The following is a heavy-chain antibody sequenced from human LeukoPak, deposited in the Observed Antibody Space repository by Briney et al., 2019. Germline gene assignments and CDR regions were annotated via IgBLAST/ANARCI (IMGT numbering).Heavy chain of an antibody. J-gene: IGHJ4*02. CDR1: GFTVSSNY. CDR2: IYSGGST. CDR3: ARGSSSSLFDY. D-gene: IGHD6-6*01. V-gene: IGHV3-53*04. Sequence: PGGSLRLSCATSGFTVSSNYMSWVRQAPGKGLEWVSVIYSGGSTYYADSVKGRFTISRHNSKNTLYLQMNSLRAEDTAVYYCARGSSSSLFDYWGQGTLVTVSS.